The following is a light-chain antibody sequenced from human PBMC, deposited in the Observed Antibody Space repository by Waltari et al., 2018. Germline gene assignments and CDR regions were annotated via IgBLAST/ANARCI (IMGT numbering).Light chain of an antibody. J-gene: IGLJ2*01. Sequence: QSALTQPASVSGPPGHAITTSRTGTSSDVGGYNYVPWYQQHPGKAPKLLIYDVSDRPSGVSNRFSGSKSGNTASLTISGLQAEDETDYYCSSYTSSSTRVVFGGGTKLTVL. CDR2: DVS. V-gene: IGLV2-14*03. CDR3: SSYTSSSTRVV. CDR1: SSDVGGYNY.